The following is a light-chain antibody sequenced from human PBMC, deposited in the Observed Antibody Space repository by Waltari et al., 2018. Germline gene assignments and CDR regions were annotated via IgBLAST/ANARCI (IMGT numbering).Light chain of an antibody. J-gene: IGLJ2*01. V-gene: IGLV2-14*03. CDR3: SSYTSSSTVV. Sequence: QSALNQPAPVSGSPGQSITISCTGTSSDVGGYNYVSWYQQHPGKAPKLMIYDVSNRPSGVSNRFSGSKSGNTASLTISGLQAEDEADYYCSSYTSSSTVVFGGGTKLTVL. CDR1: SSDVGGYNY. CDR2: DVS.